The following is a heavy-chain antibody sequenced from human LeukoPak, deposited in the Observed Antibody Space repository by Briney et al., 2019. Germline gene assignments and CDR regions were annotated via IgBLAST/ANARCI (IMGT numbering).Heavy chain of an antibody. CDR2: IYPGDSDT. V-gene: IGHV5-51*01. D-gene: IGHD1-26*01. Sequence: GESLKISCKGSGYSFTSYWIGWVRQMPGKGLEWMGIIYPGDSDTRYSPSFQGQVTISADKSTSTAYLQWSSLKASDTAMYYCARQIFSPGATSPFDYWGQGTLVTVSS. J-gene: IGHJ4*02. CDR1: GYSFTSYW. CDR3: ARQIFSPGATSPFDY.